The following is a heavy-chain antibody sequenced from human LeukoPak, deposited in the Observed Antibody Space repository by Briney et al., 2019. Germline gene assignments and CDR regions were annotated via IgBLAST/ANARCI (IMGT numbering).Heavy chain of an antibody. D-gene: IGHD3-22*01. CDR2: IYHSGST. J-gene: IGHJ4*02. CDR3: ARAPRDSSSSNYMRRFDY. CDR1: GYSISSDNY. Sequence: PSETLSLTCAVSGYSISSDNYWVWIRQPPGQGLELTGGIYHSGSTYYNPTLKSRVTMSVDTSKNQFSLKLRSVTAADTAVYYCARAPRDSSSSNYMRRFDYWGQGTLVTVSS. V-gene: IGHV4-38-2*01.